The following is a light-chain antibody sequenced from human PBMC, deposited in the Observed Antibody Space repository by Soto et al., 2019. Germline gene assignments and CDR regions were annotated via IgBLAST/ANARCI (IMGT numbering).Light chain of an antibody. CDR1: QSISRY. J-gene: IGKJ1*01. Sequence: DVQMTQSPSSLSASVGDRVTITCRANQSISRYLNWYQQRPGRPPSLLIFAASSLQSGVPSRFTGSGSGTEFTLTISGLQPDDLATYYCQQSYSSLWTFGPGTKVAIK. V-gene: IGKV1-39*01. CDR3: QQSYSSLWT. CDR2: AAS.